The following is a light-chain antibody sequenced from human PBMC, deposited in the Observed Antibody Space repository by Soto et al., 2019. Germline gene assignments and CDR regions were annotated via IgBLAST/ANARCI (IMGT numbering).Light chain of an antibody. CDR1: SSDIGGHDD. J-gene: IGLJ3*02. Sequence: QSALTQPSSVSGSPGPSITISCTGTSSDIGGHDDVFWYQQYPGKAPKLLISEVTNRPSGVSRRFSGSKSGATASLTITGLRAEYEANYYCASYTRADPRVFGVGTKLTVL. V-gene: IGLV2-14*01. CDR3: ASYTRADPRV. CDR2: EVT.